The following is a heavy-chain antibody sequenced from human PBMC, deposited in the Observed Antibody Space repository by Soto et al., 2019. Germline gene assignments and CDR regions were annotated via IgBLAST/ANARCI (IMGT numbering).Heavy chain of an antibody. CDR2: IRGNGDPP. Sequence: RLSCSASGFTFSSYAMHWVRQAPGKGLEYVSGIRGNGDPPFYADSVKGRFTISRDNSKDTLYLQMSRLSSDDTAVYYRAKSGSFFRPSLGYFDYWGQGTLVTVSS. J-gene: IGHJ4*02. CDR3: AKSGSFFRPSLGYFDY. V-gene: IGHV3-64D*06. D-gene: IGHD1-26*01. CDR1: GFTFSSYA.